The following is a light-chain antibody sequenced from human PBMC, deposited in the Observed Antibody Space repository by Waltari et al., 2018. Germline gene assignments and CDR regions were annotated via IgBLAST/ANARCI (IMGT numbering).Light chain of an antibody. CDR3: SSYAGSSKGV. Sequence: QSALTQPASVSVSPGQSITISCTGTSSDVGNYKRVSWYQQHPGKAPQLMIYEVSKRPYGVSCLLAGSTAGDMASLTISGLQPEDEAEYFCSSYAGSSKGVFGGGTKVTV. CDR2: EVS. CDR1: SSDVGNYKR. V-gene: IGLV2-23*02. J-gene: IGLJ2*01.